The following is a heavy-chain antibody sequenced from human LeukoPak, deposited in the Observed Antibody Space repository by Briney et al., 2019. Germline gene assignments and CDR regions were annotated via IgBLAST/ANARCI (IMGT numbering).Heavy chain of an antibody. Sequence: SETLSLTCAVYGGSLSGYYWSWIRQPPGKGLEWIGEINHSGSTNYNPSLKSRVTISVDTSKNQFSLKLSSVTAADTAVYYCARDNWFDPWGQGTLVTVSS. CDR3: ARDNWFDP. V-gene: IGHV4-34*01. CDR2: INHSGST. J-gene: IGHJ5*02. CDR1: GGSLSGYY.